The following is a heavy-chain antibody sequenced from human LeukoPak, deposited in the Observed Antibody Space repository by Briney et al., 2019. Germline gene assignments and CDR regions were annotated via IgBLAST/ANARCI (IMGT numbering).Heavy chain of an antibody. CDR1: GYSFTSYW. CDR2: IYPGDSDT. D-gene: IGHD3-3*01. Sequence: GESLKISCKGSGYSFTSYWIGWVRQMPGKGLEWMGIIYPGDSDTRYSPSFQGQVTISADKSIRTAYLQWSSLKASDTAMYYCASTIFGVVIPNDAFDIWGQGTMATVSS. J-gene: IGHJ3*02. V-gene: IGHV5-51*01. CDR3: ASTIFGVVIPNDAFDI.